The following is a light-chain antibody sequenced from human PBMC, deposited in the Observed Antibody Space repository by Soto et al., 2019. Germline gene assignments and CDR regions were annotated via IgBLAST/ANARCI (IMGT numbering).Light chain of an antibody. V-gene: IGKV1-5*01. J-gene: IGKJ1*01. CDR3: QQYTSYSWT. CDR2: AAS. CDR1: QTISSW. Sequence: DIQMTQSPSTVSASVGDRVTITCRASQTISSWLAWYQQKPGKAPKLLIYAASTLESGVSSRFSGRGSGTEFTLTINSLQPDDFANYYCQQYTSYSWTFGQRTKVDI.